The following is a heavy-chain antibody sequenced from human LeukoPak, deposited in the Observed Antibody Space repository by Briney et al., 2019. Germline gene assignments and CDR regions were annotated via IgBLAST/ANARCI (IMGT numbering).Heavy chain of an antibody. CDR3: ARRYFDWFLGAGGSLDI. J-gene: IGHJ3*02. CDR1: GFTFSSYW. Sequence: GGSLRLSCAASGFTFSSYWMSWVRQAPGKGLEWVANIKQDGSEKYYVDSVKGRFTISRDNANDSVYLQMNSLRAEDTAVYYCARRYFDWFLGAGGSLDIWGQGTMVPVSS. CDR2: IKQDGSEK. V-gene: IGHV3-7*01. D-gene: IGHD3-9*01.